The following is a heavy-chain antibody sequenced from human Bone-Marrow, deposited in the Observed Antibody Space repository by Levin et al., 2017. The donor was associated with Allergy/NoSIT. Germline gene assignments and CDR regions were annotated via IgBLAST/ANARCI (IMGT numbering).Heavy chain of an antibody. V-gene: IGHV4-61*02. CDR3: ARDQVSGSYPDY. D-gene: IGHD3-10*01. CDR2: IHSSRNT. J-gene: IGHJ4*02. CDR1: GGSISSASYY. Sequence: TSETLSLTCTVSGGSISSASYYWSWIRLAAGTGLEWIGRIHSSRNTNYNPSLKSRVTMSLDRSKNQFSLDLTSVTAADTAVYYCARDQVSGSYPDYWGQGTLVTVSS.